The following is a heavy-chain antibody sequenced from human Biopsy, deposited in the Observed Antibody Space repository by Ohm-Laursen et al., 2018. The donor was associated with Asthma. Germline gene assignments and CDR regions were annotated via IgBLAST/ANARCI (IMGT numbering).Heavy chain of an antibody. V-gene: IGHV1-69*13. CDR2: VNSVFGTT. CDR1: GGTFNTYV. Sequence: APVKVSCKSLGGTFNTYVIGWVRQAPGQGLEWMGGVNSVFGTTTYPQKFQDRVTITADDSTSTVYMELSSLRSEDTAVYYCARKAGSCISRTCYSLDFWGQGTLVTVSS. J-gene: IGHJ4*02. D-gene: IGHD2-2*01. CDR3: ARKAGSCISRTCYSLDF.